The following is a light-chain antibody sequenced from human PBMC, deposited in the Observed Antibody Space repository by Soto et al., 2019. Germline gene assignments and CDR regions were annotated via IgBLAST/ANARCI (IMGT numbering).Light chain of an antibody. CDR2: AAS. J-gene: IGKJ1*01. Sequence: DFQMIQSPSSQNASVGDRVTITCRASQSISSYLNWYQQKPGKAPKLLIYAASTLQSGVPSRFSGSGSGTDFTLTISCLQSEDFATYYCQQYYSFPRTFGQVTKVDIK. V-gene: IGKV1-39*01. CDR3: QQYYSFPRT. CDR1: QSISSY.